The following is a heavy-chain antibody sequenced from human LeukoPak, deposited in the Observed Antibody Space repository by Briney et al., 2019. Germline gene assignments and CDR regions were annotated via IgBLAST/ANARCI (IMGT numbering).Heavy chain of an antibody. CDR2: ISDSGST. D-gene: IGHD3-22*01. V-gene: IGHV4-59*01. Sequence: SETLSLTCTVSGGSITSYYWSWLRQPPGKGLDWIAFISDSGSTYYNPSLKSRVTISLDTSKKQFSLKLSSVTAADTAVYYCALSRGGYYDSRSPSWAFDIWGQGTMVTVSS. J-gene: IGHJ3*02. CDR3: ALSRGGYYDSRSPSWAFDI. CDR1: GGSITSYY.